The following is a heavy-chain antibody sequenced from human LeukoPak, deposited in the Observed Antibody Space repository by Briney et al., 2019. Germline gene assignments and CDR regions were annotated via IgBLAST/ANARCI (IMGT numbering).Heavy chain of an antibody. CDR3: ASIYYDSSGSRPYYYGMDV. CDR1: GYTFTGYY. Sequence: ASVTVSCMASGYTFTGYYMHSVRQAPGQGLEWMGWINPNSGGTNYVQKFQGRVTMTRDTSISTAYMELSRLRSDDTAVYYCASIYYDSSGSRPYYYGMDVWGQGTTVTVSS. CDR2: INPNSGGT. V-gene: IGHV1-2*02. J-gene: IGHJ6*02. D-gene: IGHD3-22*01.